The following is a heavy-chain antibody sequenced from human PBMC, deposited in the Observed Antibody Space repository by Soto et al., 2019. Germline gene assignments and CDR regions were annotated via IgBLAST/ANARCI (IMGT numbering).Heavy chain of an antibody. CDR3: AKVKIRYGDYVFGY. CDR2: ISGSGGST. D-gene: IGHD4-17*01. Sequence: GGSLRLSCATSGFTFISYAMSWVRQAPGKGLEWVSAISGSGGSTYYADSVKGRFTISRDNSKNTLYLQMNSLRAEDTAVYYCAKVKIRYGDYVFGYWGQGTLVTVSS. V-gene: IGHV3-23*01. J-gene: IGHJ4*02. CDR1: GFTFISYA.